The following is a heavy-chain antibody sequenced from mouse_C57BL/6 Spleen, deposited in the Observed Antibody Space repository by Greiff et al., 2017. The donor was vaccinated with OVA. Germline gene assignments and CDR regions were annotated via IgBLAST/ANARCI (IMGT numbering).Heavy chain of an antibody. CDR2: IDPSDSYT. Sequence: QVQLQQPGAELVRPGTSVKLSCKASGYTFTSYWMHWVKQRPGQGLEWIGVIDPSDSYTNYNQKFKGKATLTVDTSSSTAYMQLSSLTSEDSSVYYCATSYYYGRSYKDYWGQGTTLTVSS. D-gene: IGHD1-1*01. J-gene: IGHJ2*01. V-gene: IGHV1-59*01. CDR1: GYTFTSYW. CDR3: ATSYYYGRSYKDY.